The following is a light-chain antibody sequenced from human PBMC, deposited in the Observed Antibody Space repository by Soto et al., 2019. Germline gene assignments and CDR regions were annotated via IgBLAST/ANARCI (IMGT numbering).Light chain of an antibody. J-gene: IGLJ1*01. Sequence: QSVLTQPASVSGSPGQSITISCTGTSSDIGYANYVSWYQQHPAKAPKLMIYEGSKRPSGVSNRFSGSRSGNTASLTISGLQAEDEADYYCAAWDDSLSGYVFGTGTKVTVL. V-gene: IGLV2-14*01. CDR2: EGS. CDR3: AAWDDSLSGYV. CDR1: SSDIGYANY.